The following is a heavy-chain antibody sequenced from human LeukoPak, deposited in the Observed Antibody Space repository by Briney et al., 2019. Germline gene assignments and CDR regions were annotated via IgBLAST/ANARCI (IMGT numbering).Heavy chain of an antibody. CDR1: GFTFSSYS. Sequence: GGSLRLSCAASGFTFSSYSMNWVRQAPGKGLEWVSYISSSSSTIYYADSVKGRFTISRDNAKNSLYLQMNSLRAEDTAVYYCARLPRPEKGIWFGEFSFDYWGQGTLVTVSS. CDR2: ISSSSSTI. CDR3: ARLPRPEKGIWFGEFSFDY. J-gene: IGHJ4*02. V-gene: IGHV3-48*04. D-gene: IGHD3-10*01.